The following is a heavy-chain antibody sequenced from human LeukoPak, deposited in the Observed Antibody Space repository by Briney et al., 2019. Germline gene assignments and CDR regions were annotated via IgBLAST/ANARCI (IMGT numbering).Heavy chain of an antibody. V-gene: IGHV3-23*01. D-gene: IGHD3-10*01. CDR1: GFSFSSFA. CDR2: IIDTGGAT. Sequence: GGSLRLSCAASGFSFSSFAMTWVRQAPGKGLEWVSGIIDTGGATYYADSVKGRFTISRDNAKNTLFLQMNSLRAEDTAVYYCAKFNGHPTTNYYMDVWGEGTTVTVSS. J-gene: IGHJ6*04. CDR3: AKFNGHPTTNYYMDV.